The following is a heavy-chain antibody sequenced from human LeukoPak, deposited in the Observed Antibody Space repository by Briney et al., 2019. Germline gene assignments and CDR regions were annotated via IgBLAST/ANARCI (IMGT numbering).Heavy chain of an antibody. Sequence: GGSLRLSCAASGFTFSTYDMNWVRQAPGKGLEWVSYISSSSDIHYADSVKGRFTISRDNADNSLYLQMNSLRAEDTAVYYCARVGAFSAKNYWGQGTLATVSS. CDR1: GFTFSTYD. CDR2: ISSSSDI. CDR3: ARVGAFSAKNY. J-gene: IGHJ4*02. D-gene: IGHD5-18*01. V-gene: IGHV3-69-1*01.